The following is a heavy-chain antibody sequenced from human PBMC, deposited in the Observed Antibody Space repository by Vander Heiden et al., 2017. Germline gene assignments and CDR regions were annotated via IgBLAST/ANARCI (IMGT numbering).Heavy chain of an antibody. D-gene: IGHD3-22*01. CDR1: GYSFTSYW. J-gene: IGHJ4*02. V-gene: IGHV5-51*01. CDR3: ARRRYYDSSGYYPTKGFDY. CDR2: IYPGDSDT. Sequence: EVQLVQSGAEVKKPGESLQISCKGSGYSFTSYWIGWVRQMPGKGLEWMGIIYPGDSDTRYSPSFQGQVTILADKSISTAYLQWSSLKASDTAMYYCARRRYYDSSGYYPTKGFDYWGQGTLVTVSS.